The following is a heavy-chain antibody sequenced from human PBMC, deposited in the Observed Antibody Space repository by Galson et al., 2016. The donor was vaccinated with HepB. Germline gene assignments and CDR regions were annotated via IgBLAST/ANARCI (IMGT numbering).Heavy chain of an antibody. J-gene: IGHJ5*02. D-gene: IGHD3-10*01. Sequence: SVKVSCKASGYTFTSYGFTWVRKAPGQGLEWMGWISAYNGKTDYAQSFQDRFTLTTDTSTSTIYMELGRLTSDDTAVYYCATGWSFDRGLLGPWGQGTLVIVSS. CDR3: ATGWSFDRGLLGP. CDR1: GYTFTSYG. V-gene: IGHV1-18*01. CDR2: ISAYNGKT.